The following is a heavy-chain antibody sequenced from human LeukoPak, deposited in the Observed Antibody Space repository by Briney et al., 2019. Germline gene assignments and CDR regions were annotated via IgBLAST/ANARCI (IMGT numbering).Heavy chain of an antibody. CDR3: ARNRLSDV. CDR2: ISSSSSYI. V-gene: IGHV3-21*01. CDR1: GGSISSYY. J-gene: IGHJ6*04. D-gene: IGHD5-12*01. Sequence: ETLSLTCTVSGGSISSYYWSWVRQAPGKGLEWVSSISSSSSYIYYADSVKGRFTISRDNAKNSLYLQMNSLRAEDTAVYYCARNRLSDVWGKGTTVTVSS.